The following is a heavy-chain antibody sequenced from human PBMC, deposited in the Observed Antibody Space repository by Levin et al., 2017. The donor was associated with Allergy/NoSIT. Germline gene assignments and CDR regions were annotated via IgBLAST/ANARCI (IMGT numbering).Heavy chain of an antibody. V-gene: IGHV3-48*01. Sequence: GESLKISCAVSGFTFSAYDMNWVRQAPGKGLEWVSFISTSGATTYYADSVKGRFTISRDNAKNSLYLQMNSLRAEDTAVYSCVRSGRRMGNFDYWGQGTLVTVSS. CDR1: GFTFSAYD. CDR2: ISTSGATT. D-gene: IGHD3-10*01. J-gene: IGHJ4*02. CDR3: VRSGRRMGNFDY.